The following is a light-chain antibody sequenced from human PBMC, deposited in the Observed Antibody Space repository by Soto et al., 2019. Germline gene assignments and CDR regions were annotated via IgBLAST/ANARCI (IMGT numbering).Light chain of an antibody. CDR3: QDRYTYSAT. V-gene: IGKV1-9*01. CDR1: QEISTN. Sequence: IQLTQSPSSLSASVGDRVTISCRDSQEISTNLAWIAQKSGRAPQLLIYAAPTLHSADPSRFSDSGSGTDFTLTISSLQPEELATYYCQDRYTYSATYGSGTTL. J-gene: IGKJ5*01. CDR2: AAP.